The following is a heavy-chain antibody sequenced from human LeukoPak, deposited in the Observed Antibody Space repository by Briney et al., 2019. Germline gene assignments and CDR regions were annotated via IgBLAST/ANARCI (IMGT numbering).Heavy chain of an antibody. CDR1: GFTFGDYA. D-gene: IGHD3-22*01. J-gene: IGHJ4*02. CDR3: TRVTYYYDNSAYFHFDS. Sequence: PGGXXRLSCTPSGFTFGDYAMSWVRQAPGKGLEWVSFIRRKAHGGTTEYAASVKGRFSSSRDDSKSIAYIQMNSLKTEDTAVYFCTRVTYYYDNSAYFHFDSWGQGSLVTVSS. V-gene: IGHV3-49*04. CDR2: IRRKAHGGTT.